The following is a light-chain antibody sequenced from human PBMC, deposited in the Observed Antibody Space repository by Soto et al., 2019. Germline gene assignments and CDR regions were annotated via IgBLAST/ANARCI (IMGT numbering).Light chain of an antibody. CDR1: SSDVGGYNY. J-gene: IGLJ2*01. CDR3: SSYASSRDGF. Sequence: QSALTQPASVSGSPGQSITISCTGTSSDVGGYNYVSWYQQYPGKAPKLMIYEVSNRPSGVSNRFSGSKSGNTASLTISGLQAEDEADYYCSSYASSRDGFFGGGTKLTVL. V-gene: IGLV2-14*01. CDR2: EVS.